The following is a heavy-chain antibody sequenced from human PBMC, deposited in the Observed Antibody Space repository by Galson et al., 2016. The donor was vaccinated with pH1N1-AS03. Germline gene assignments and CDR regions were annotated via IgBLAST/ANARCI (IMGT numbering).Heavy chain of an antibody. V-gene: IGHV3-64*02. Sequence: SLRLSCAASGFTFSDYAMHWVRQAPGKGLEYVSAISGNGFSTYYADSVKGRFTISRDNSKNTLYLQMGSLRTEDMAMYYCARGPVSYANYWFPPPDYWGQGTLVTVSS. D-gene: IGHD4/OR15-4a*01. J-gene: IGHJ4*02. CDR2: ISGNGFST. CDR3: ARGPVSYANYWFPPPDY. CDR1: GFTFSDYA.